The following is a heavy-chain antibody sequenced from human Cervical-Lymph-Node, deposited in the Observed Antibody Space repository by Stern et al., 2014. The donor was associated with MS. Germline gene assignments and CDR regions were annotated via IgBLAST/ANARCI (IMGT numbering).Heavy chain of an antibody. CDR3: ARGTRITVVRGWYDY. Sequence: QVQLQQWGAGLLKPSETLSLTCAFHGGSFSPYSWSWIRQPPGKGLEWIGEIGHGGTTNYNPSLESRVTIPVDTSKNQFSLRLSSVTAADTAVYYCARGTRITVVRGWYDYWGQGTLVAVSS. J-gene: IGHJ4*02. V-gene: IGHV4-34*01. CDR1: GGSFSPYS. D-gene: IGHD3-10*01. CDR2: IGHGGTT.